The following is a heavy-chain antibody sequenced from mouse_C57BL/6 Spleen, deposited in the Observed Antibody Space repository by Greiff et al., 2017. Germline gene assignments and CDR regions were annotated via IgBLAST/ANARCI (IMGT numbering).Heavy chain of an antibody. CDR1: GYTFTSYW. J-gene: IGHJ1*03. Sequence: QVQLQQSGAELVKPGASVKLSCKASGYTFTSYWMHWVKQRPGRGLGWIGRIDPNSGGTKYNEKFKSKATLTVDKPSSTAYMQLSSLTSEDSAVYYCARGAPLSHGRYFEVWGTGTTVTVSS. D-gene: IGHD1-1*01. CDR3: ARGAPLSHGRYFEV. V-gene: IGHV1-72*01. CDR2: IDPNSGGT.